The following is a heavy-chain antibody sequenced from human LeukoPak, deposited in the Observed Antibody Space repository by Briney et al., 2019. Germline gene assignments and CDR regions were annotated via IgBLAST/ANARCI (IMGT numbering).Heavy chain of an antibody. CDR3: ARGRVLWFGELYYFDY. CDR1: GGSFSGYY. D-gene: IGHD3-10*01. V-gene: IGHV4-34*01. CDR2: INHSGST. J-gene: IGHJ4*02. Sequence: SETLSLTCAVYGGSFSGYYWSWIRQPPGKGLEWIGEINHSGSTNYNPSLKSRVTLSVDTSKNQFSLKLSSVTAADTAAYYCARGRVLWFGELYYFDYWGQGTLVTVSS.